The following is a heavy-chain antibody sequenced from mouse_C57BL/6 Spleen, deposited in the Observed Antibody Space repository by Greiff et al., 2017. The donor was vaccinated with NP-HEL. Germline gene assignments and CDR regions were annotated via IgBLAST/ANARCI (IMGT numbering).Heavy chain of an antibody. J-gene: IGHJ3*01. CDR1: GYTFTSYW. CDR2: IDPSDSET. Sequence: QVQLQQSGAELVRPGSSVKLSCKASGYTFTSYWMHWVKQRPIQGLEWIGNIDPSDSETHYNQKFKDKATLTVDKSSSTAYMQLSSLTSEDSAVYDCARDGSSLFAYWGQGTLVTVSA. V-gene: IGHV1-52*01. CDR3: ARDGSSLFAY. D-gene: IGHD1-1*01.